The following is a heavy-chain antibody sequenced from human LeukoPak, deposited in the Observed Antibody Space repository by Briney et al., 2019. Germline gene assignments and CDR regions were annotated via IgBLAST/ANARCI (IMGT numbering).Heavy chain of an antibody. J-gene: IGHJ3*02. CDR2: INHSGST. D-gene: IGHD3-3*01. Sequence: PSETLSLTCAVYGGSFSGYYWSWIRQPPGKGLEWIGEINHSGSTNYNPSLKSRVTISVDTSKNQFSLKLSSVTAADTAVYYCAREFGVGDYDAFDIWGQGAMVTVSS. CDR3: AREFGVGDYDAFDI. V-gene: IGHV4-34*01. CDR1: GGSFSGYY.